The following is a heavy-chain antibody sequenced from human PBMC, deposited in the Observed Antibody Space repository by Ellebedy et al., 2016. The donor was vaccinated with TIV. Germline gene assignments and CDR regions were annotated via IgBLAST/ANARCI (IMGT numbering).Heavy chain of an antibody. CDR1: GGSISTTDYY. CDR3: ARGRGGSYSIPFDF. CDR2: IYYSGST. D-gene: IGHD1-26*01. J-gene: IGHJ4*02. Sequence: SETLSLXXTVSGGSISTTDYYWSWIRQHPGKGLEWIGYIYYSGSTYYAPSLESRVSISVDTSKNQFSLKLSSVTAADTAVYYCARGRGGSYSIPFDFWGLGTLVTVSS. V-gene: IGHV4-31*03.